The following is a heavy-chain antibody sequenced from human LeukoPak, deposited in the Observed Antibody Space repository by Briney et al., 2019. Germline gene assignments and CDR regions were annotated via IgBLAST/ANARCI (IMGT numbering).Heavy chain of an antibody. CDR2: IHHSGST. V-gene: IGHV4-59*01. CDR1: GGSISSYY. CDR3: ASQYYYDSSGYYRNWFDP. J-gene: IGHJ5*02. Sequence: SETLSLTCTVSGGSISSYYWSWIRQPPGKGLEWIGYIHHSGSTNYNPSLKSRVTISVDTSKNQFSLKLSSVTAADTAVYYCASQYYYDSSGYYRNWFDPWGQGTLVTVSS. D-gene: IGHD3-22*01.